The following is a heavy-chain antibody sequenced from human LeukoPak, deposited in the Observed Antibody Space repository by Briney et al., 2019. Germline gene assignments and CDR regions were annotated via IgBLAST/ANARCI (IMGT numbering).Heavy chain of an antibody. J-gene: IGHJ4*02. Sequence: GRSLRLSCAASGFTFSIYGMHWVRQAPGKGLEWVAVIWNDGSNKYYANSVKGRFTISGDNSKNTLYLQMNSLRGEDTAVYYCARASGSYDYWGRGTLVTVSS. CDR1: GFTFSIYG. CDR3: ARASGSYDY. V-gene: IGHV3-33*01. D-gene: IGHD1-26*01. CDR2: IWNDGSNK.